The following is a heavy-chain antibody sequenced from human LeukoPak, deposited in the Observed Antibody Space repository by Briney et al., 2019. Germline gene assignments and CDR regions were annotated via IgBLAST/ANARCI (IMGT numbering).Heavy chain of an antibody. Sequence: ASVKVSCKVSGYTLTELSMHWVRQAPGKGLEWMGGFDPEDGETIYAQKFQDRVTMTEDTFRDTAYMELSSLRSEDTAVYYCATALLGKVAHLHRSYHWGQGTLVTVSS. V-gene: IGHV1-24*01. D-gene: IGHD2-21*01. CDR1: GYTLTELS. CDR3: ATALLGKVAHLHRSYH. CDR2: FDPEDGET. J-gene: IGHJ4*02.